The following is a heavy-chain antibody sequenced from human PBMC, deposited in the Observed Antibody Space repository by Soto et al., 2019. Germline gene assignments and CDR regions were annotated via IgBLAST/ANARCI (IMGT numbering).Heavy chain of an antibody. CDR3: ARVDTLGSSRYDY. V-gene: IGHV1-46*02. D-gene: IGHD2-15*01. CDR1: GYTFNSYY. J-gene: IGHJ4*02. CDR2: INPSGGST. Sequence: VEVSCKASGYTFNSYYMHWVRQAPGQGLEWMGIINPSGGSTSYAQKFQGRVTMTRDTSTSTVYMELSSLRSEDTAVYYCARVDTLGSSRYDYWGQGTLVTVSS.